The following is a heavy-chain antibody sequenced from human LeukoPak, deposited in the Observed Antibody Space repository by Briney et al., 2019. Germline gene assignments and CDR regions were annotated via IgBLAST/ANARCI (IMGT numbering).Heavy chain of an antibody. V-gene: IGHV3-48*03. CDR1: GFTFSTYE. CDR3: ARDTTVTTLPYYFDY. CDR2: IDYSGSTI. J-gene: IGHJ4*02. D-gene: IGHD4-17*01. Sequence: GGSLRLSCAASGFTFSTYEMNWVRQAPGKGLEWIPYIDYSGSTIYYADSVKGRFTISRDNAKNSLYLQMNSLRAEDTAVYYCARDTTVTTLPYYFDYWGQGTLVTVSS.